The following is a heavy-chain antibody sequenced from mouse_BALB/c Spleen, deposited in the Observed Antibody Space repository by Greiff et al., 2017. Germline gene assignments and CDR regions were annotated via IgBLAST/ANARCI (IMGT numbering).Heavy chain of an antibody. Sequence: VQLQQSGAELAKPGASVKMSCKASGYTFTSYWMHWVKQRPGQGLEWIGYINPSTGYTEYNQKFKDKATLTADKSSSTAYMQLSSLTSEDSAVYYCARDDYDFYAMDYWGQGTLVTVSA. CDR1: GYTFTSYW. D-gene: IGHD2-4*01. J-gene: IGHJ3*01. CDR3: ARDDYDFYAMDY. CDR2: INPSTGYT. V-gene: IGHV1-7*01.